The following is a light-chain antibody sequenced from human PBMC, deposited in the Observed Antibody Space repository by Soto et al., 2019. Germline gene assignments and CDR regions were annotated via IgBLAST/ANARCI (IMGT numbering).Light chain of an antibody. CDR3: SSYAGSSNV. Sequence: QSVLTQPPSASGSPGQSVAISCTGTSSDVGGYNYVSWYQQHPGKAPELMIYEVNKRPSGVPDRFSGSKSGNTASLTVSGLQAEDEADYYCSSYAGSSNVFGTGTKVTAL. V-gene: IGLV2-8*01. J-gene: IGLJ1*01. CDR1: SSDVGGYNY. CDR2: EVN.